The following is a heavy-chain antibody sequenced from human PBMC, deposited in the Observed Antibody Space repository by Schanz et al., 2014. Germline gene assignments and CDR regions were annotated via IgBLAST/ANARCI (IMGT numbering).Heavy chain of an antibody. CDR3: ARGTMPGTFDI. D-gene: IGHD2-2*01. J-gene: IGHJ3*02. CDR2: INLSGGST. Sequence: QVHLVQSGAEVKKPGSSVKVSCKASGGTFSSDTFSWVRQAPGQGLEWMGIINLSGGSTNNAQQFQGRVTFTADKSTSTAYMELSSLRYEDTALYYCARGTMPGTFDIWGQGTMVTVS. V-gene: IGHV1-69*02. CDR1: GGTFSSDT.